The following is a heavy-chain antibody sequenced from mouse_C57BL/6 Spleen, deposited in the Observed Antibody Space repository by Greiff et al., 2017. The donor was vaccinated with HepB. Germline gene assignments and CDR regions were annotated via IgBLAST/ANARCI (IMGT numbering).Heavy chain of an antibody. CDR3: ARRGGGNYRYFDY. CDR1: GYTFTSYG. CDR2: IYPRSGNT. D-gene: IGHD2-1*01. V-gene: IGHV1-81*01. J-gene: IGHJ2*01. Sequence: QVQLKESGAELARPGASVKLSCKASGYTFTSYGISWVKQRTGQGLEWIGEIYPRSGNTYYNEKFKGKATLTADKSSSTAYMELRSLTSEDSAVYFCARRGGGNYRYFDYWGQGTTLTVSS.